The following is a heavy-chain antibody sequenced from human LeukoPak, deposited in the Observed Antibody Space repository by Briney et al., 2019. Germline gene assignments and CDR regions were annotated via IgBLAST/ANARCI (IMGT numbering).Heavy chain of an antibody. Sequence: GGSLRLSCATSGFTFSSYAMNWVRQAPGKGLEWVSAISGSDGSTYYTDSVKGRFTISRDNSKNTLYLQMSSLRAEDTAVYYCAKSGRTGITAADLDYWGQGTLVTVSS. CDR1: GFTFSSYA. D-gene: IGHD6-13*01. CDR2: ISGSDGST. CDR3: AKSGRTGITAADLDY. V-gene: IGHV3-23*01. J-gene: IGHJ4*02.